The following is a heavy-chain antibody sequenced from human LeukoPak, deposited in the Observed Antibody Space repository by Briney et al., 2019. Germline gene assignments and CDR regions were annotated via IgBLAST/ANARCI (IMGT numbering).Heavy chain of an antibody. V-gene: IGHV4-39*01. J-gene: IGHJ5*02. D-gene: IGHD1-1*01. CDR1: GGSISSSSYY. CDR3: ARIHPANWNPFNWFDP. CDR2: IYYSGST. Sequence: PSETLSLTCSVSGGSISSSSYYWGWLRQPPGKGLEWIGTIYYSGSTFYKPSLTSRVTISVDTSKNQFSLKLSSVTAADTAIYYCARIHPANWNPFNWFDPWGQGTLVTVSS.